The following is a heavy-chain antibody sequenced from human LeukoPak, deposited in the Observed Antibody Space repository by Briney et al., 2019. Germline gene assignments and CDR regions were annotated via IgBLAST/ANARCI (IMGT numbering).Heavy chain of an antibody. D-gene: IGHD3-22*01. CDR3: LRGDSRDF. J-gene: IGHJ4*02. CDR2: INSGGSTT. V-gene: IGHV3-21*01. Sequence: GGSLKLSCAASGFTFSTYTMNWARQAPGKGLEWVSSINSGGSTTHYADSVKGRFTISRDNAQNSLYLQMNSLRVDDAAVYYCLRGDSRDFWGQGTLVTVSS. CDR1: GFTFSTYT.